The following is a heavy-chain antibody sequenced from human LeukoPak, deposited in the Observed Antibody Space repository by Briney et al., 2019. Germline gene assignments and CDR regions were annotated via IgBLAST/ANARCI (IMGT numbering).Heavy chain of an antibody. CDR1: GYTFTSYG. CDR3: AREEAPRTYYYGSGSHSYCYYGMDV. Sequence: ASVKVSCKASGYTFTSYGISWVRQAPGQGLEWMGWISAYNGNTNYAQKLQGRATMTTDTSTSTAYMELRSLRSDDTAVYYCAREEAPRTYYYGSGSHSYCYYGMDVWGQGTTATVSS. D-gene: IGHD3-10*01. V-gene: IGHV1-18*01. CDR2: ISAYNGNT. J-gene: IGHJ6*02.